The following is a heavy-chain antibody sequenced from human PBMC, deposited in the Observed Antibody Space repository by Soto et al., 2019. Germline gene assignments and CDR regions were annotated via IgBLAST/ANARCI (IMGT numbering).Heavy chain of an antibody. J-gene: IGHJ4*02. CDR2: IIPILGIA. CDR3: ARSLRDQLTFPFDY. CDR1: GGTFSSYT. V-gene: IGHV1-69*02. D-gene: IGHD2-2*01. Sequence: ASVKVSCKASGGTFSSYTISWVRQAPGQGLEWMGRIIPILGIANYAQKFQGRVTITADKSTSTAYMELSSLRSEDTAVYYCARSLRDQLTFPFDYWGQGTLVTVSS.